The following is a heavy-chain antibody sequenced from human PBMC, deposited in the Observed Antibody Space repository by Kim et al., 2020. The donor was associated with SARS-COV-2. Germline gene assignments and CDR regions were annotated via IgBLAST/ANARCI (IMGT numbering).Heavy chain of an antibody. Sequence: GGSLRHSCVASGFSFSCCAMTWVRQVPGKGPEWVSSISHDGTSSHYANSVRGRFTISRDDTKNTLYLQLNSLRGEDTALYYCAKDVWEYIGMDVWGQGTTVTVSS. J-gene: IGHJ6*02. V-gene: IGHV3-23*01. D-gene: IGHD1-26*01. CDR1: GFSFSCCA. CDR3: AKDVWEYIGMDV. CDR2: ISHDGTSS.